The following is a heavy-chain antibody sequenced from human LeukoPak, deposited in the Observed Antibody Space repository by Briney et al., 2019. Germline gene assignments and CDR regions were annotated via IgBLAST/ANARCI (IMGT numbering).Heavy chain of an antibody. V-gene: IGHV1-18*01. CDR2: ISAYNGNT. CDR3: ARDQVGATTFDY. Sequence: ASVKVSCKASGDNFTSYGISWVRQAPGQGLEWMGWISAYNGNTNYAQKLQGRVTMTTDTSTSTAYMELRSLRSDDTAVYYCARDQVGATTFDYWGQGTLVTVSS. D-gene: IGHD1-26*01. J-gene: IGHJ4*02. CDR1: GDNFTSYG.